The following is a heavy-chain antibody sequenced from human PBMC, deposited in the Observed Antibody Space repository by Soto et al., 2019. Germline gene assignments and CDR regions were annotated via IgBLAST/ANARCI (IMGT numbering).Heavy chain of an antibody. CDR3: ASSSSWFADYYFDY. CDR1: GGTFSSYT. Sequence: QVQLVQSGAEVKKPGSSVKVSCKASGGTFSSYTIRWVRQAPGQGLEWMGRIIPILGIANYAKKFQGRVTFTADKSTSTAYLEMSSLRSEDTAVYYCASSSSWFADYYFDYWGRGTLVAGSS. CDR2: IIPILGIA. V-gene: IGHV1-69*02. D-gene: IGHD6-13*01. J-gene: IGHJ4*02.